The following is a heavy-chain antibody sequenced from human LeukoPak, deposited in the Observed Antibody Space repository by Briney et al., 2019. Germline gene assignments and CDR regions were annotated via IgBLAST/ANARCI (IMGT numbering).Heavy chain of an antibody. J-gene: IGHJ4*02. CDR1: GGYISSDY. V-gene: IGHV4-59*08. D-gene: IGHD5-24*01. CDR2: IYYGGIA. CDR3: ARRHHNWDY. Sequence: SETLSLTCTVSGGYISSDYWSWIRQPPGKGLEWIGYIYYGGIANYTPSLKSRVTISLDTSKNQFSLKLNSVTAADTAVYYCARRHHNWDYWGQGTLVTVSS.